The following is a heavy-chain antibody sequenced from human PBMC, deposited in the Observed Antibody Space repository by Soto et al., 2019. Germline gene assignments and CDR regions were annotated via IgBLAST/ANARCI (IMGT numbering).Heavy chain of an antibody. CDR1: GYTFTAYH. Sequence: QVQLVQSGAEVKEPGDSVRVSCEASGYTFTAYHIHWVRQAPGQGLEWMGWINPKFGDTTYAQDFQGRVSMTRDMSISTVYMELRRLTSDDTAISYCARNMDYYYGRGSGNGHGVWGQGNTVTVFS. J-gene: IGHJ6*02. V-gene: IGHV1-2*02. CDR3: ARNMDYYYGRGSGNGHGV. CDR2: INPKFGDT. D-gene: IGHD3-10*02.